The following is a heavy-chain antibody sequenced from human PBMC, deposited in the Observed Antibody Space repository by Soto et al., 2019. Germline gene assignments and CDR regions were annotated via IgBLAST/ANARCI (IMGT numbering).Heavy chain of an antibody. D-gene: IGHD4-17*01. V-gene: IGHV1-8*01. CDR2: MNPNSGNT. Sequence: QVQLVQSGAEVKKPGASVKVSCKASGYTFTSYDINWVRQATGQGLEWMGWMNPNSGNTGSAQKFQGRVTMTKDTFTRTAYMELSRLTSEDTAIYYCVRVVGAIDYWGQGTLVTVSS. CDR1: GYTFTSYD. CDR3: VRVVGAIDY. J-gene: IGHJ4*02.